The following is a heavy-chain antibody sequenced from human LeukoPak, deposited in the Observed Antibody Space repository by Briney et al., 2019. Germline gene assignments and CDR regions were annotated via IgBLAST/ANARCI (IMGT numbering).Heavy chain of an antibody. CDR1: GGSISSSSYY. V-gene: IGHV4-39*01. D-gene: IGHD3-10*01. Sequence: TSETLSLTCTVSGGSISSSSYYWGWIRQPPGKGLEWIGSIYYSGSTYCNPSLKSRVTISVDTSKNQFSLKLSSVTAADTAVYYCARQGTREYYFDYWGQGTLVTVSS. CDR2: IYYSGST. CDR3: ARQGTREYYFDY. J-gene: IGHJ4*02.